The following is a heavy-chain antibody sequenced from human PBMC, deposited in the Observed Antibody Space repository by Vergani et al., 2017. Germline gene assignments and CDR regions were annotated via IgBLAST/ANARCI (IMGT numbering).Heavy chain of an antibody. J-gene: IGHJ4*02. Sequence: EVQLLESGGDLVQPGGSLRLSCEASGFSFPGYAMSWVRQAPGKGLEWVSAISGSGGSTYYADSVKGRFTISRDNSKNTLYLQMNSLRAEDTAVYYCAKHPTVVGATRSVDYWGQGTLVTVSS. CDR1: GFSFPGYA. D-gene: IGHD1-26*01. CDR2: ISGSGGST. V-gene: IGHV3-23*01. CDR3: AKHPTVVGATRSVDY.